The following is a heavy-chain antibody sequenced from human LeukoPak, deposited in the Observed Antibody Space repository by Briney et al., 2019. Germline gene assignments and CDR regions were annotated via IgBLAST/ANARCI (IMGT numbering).Heavy chain of an antibody. CDR3: ARETTLAGFASGLGFNY. D-gene: IGHD6-19*01. CDR2: IYGSGNT. V-gene: IGHV4-59*01. J-gene: IGHJ4*02. CDR1: GGSISSYY. Sequence: PSETLSLTCTVSGGSISSYYWSCIRQPPGKGLEWIGYIYGSGNTNYNPSLKSRITMSIDTSKNQFSLELTSVTAADTATYYCARETTLAGFASGLGFNYWGQGILVTDSS.